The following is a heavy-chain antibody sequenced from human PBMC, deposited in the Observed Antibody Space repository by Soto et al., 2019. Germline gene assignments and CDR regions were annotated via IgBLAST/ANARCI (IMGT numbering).Heavy chain of an antibody. D-gene: IGHD3-22*01. CDR2: IMPFFGSG. V-gene: IGHV1-69*13. CDR3: ARDRAGYYSHFVY. J-gene: IGHJ4*02. CDR1: RGTFTNYA. Sequence: SVKVSCKALRGTFTNYAFSWVRQAPGQGLEWMGGIMPFFGSGNYAQKSQGRINITADESTSSVYLELTSLRSEDTAVYYCARDRAGYYSHFVYWGQGNLVTVSS.